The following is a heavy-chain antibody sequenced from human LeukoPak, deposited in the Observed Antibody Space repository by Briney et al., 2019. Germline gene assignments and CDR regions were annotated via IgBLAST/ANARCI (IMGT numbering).Heavy chain of an antibody. J-gene: IGHJ4*02. CDR1: GLTFRNAW. V-gene: IGHV3-15*01. CDR2: IKSKTDGGTV. CDR3: TTDPGDYEIY. Sequence: GGSLRLSCAASGLTFRNAWMSWVSQAPGKGLEWVGRIKSKTDGGTVDYAPPVKGRFTISRDDSRNTLSLEMNFLKTEDTAVYYCTTDPGDYEIYWGQGTLVTVSS. D-gene: IGHD4-17*01.